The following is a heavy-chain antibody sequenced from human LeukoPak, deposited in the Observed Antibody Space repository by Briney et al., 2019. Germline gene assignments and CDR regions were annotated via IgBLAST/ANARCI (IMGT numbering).Heavy chain of an antibody. CDR1: GYTFTSYD. Sequence: ASVKVSCKASGYTFTSYDINWVRQATGQGPEWMGWMSPNSGNTGYAQKFQGRVTMTRSTSMSTAYMELSSLRSEDTAVYYCARDAYCSGGSCYSSYGMDVWGQGTTVTVSS. V-gene: IGHV1-8*01. J-gene: IGHJ6*02. CDR2: MSPNSGNT. D-gene: IGHD2-15*01. CDR3: ARDAYCSGGSCYSSYGMDV.